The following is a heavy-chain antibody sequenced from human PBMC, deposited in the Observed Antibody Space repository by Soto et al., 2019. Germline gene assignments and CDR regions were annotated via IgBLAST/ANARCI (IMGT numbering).Heavy chain of an antibody. D-gene: IGHD2-15*01. CDR2: MNPKSGGA. J-gene: IGHJ3*02. Sequence: ASVKVSCKTSGYTFTDYYTHWVRQAPGQGLEWMGWMNPKSGGAYFAQKFQGRVTLTRDTSIGTAYLQMNSLKTEDTAVYYCTRGSIIVVVVAATGGAFDIWGQGTMVTVSS. CDR1: GYTFTDYY. CDR3: TRGSIIVVVVAATGGAFDI. V-gene: IGHV1-2*02.